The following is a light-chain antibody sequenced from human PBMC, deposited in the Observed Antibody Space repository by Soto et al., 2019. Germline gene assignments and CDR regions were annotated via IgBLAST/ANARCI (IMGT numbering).Light chain of an antibody. V-gene: IGKV3-15*01. CDR2: GAS. Sequence: IVMAQSPATLSVSPGERVTLSCRASQSVRNNLVWYQQRPGQAPRLLIYGASSRATGIPARFSGSGSGADFTLTISRLQAEDVAVYYCQHCYSAPRTFGQGTKVDI. CDR3: QHCYSAPRT. J-gene: IGKJ1*01. CDR1: QSVRNN.